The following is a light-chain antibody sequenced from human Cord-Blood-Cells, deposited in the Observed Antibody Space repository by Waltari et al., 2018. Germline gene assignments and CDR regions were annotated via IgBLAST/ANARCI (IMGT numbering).Light chain of an antibody. CDR3: QQYYSTPFT. J-gene: IGKJ3*01. Sequence: DIVMTQSPDSLAVSLGERATINCKSSQSVLYSSNNKTYLAWYQQKPGQPPKLLIYWASTLESGVPDRFSGSGSGTDFTLTISSLQAEDVAVYYCQQYYSTPFTFGPGTKVDIK. V-gene: IGKV4-1*01. CDR2: WAS. CDR1: QSVLYSSNNKTY.